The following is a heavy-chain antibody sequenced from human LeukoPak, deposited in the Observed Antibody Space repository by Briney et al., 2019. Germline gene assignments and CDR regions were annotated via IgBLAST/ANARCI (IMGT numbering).Heavy chain of an antibody. Sequence: GGSLRLSCAASGFTFSSYWIHWIRQAPGKGLVWVSHINNDGSSTTYADSVKGRFTISRDNAKNTLYLQMNSLRAEDTAIYYCARLDEAFDNWGQGTLVTVSS. V-gene: IGHV3-74*01. J-gene: IGHJ4*02. CDR1: GFTFSSYW. D-gene: IGHD5-24*01. CDR2: INNDGSST. CDR3: ARLDEAFDN.